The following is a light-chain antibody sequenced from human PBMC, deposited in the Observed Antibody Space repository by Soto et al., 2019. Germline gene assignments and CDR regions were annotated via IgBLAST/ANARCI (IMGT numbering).Light chain of an antibody. CDR2: RAS. Sequence: IVMTQSPATLSVSPGERATLSCRASQSVSSNLAWYQQKPGQAPRLLIYRASTRATGTPARFSGSGSGTEFTLTITSLQSEDFAVYYCQQYNNWPRTFGQGTKVDIK. V-gene: IGKV3-15*01. CDR1: QSVSSN. CDR3: QQYNNWPRT. J-gene: IGKJ1*01.